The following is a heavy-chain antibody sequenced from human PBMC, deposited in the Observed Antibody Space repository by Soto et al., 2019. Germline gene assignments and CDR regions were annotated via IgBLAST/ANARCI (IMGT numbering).Heavy chain of an antibody. CDR1: GGSIRSSDYY. CDR2: IYYSGSA. Sequence: PSETLSLTCTVSGGSIRSSDYYWTWIRQPPGKGLEWIGYIYYSGSANYNLSLKSRVTISVDTSRDQFSLKLNSVTAADTAVYFCARATYYSDTGGSPPLDYWGQGTLVTVS. CDR3: ARATYYSDTGGSPPLDY. J-gene: IGHJ4*02. V-gene: IGHV4-30-4*01. D-gene: IGHD3-22*01.